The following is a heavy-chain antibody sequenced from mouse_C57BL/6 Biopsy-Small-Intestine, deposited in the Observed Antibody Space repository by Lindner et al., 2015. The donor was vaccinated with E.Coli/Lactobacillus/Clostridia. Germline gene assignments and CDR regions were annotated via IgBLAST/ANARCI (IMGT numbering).Heavy chain of an antibody. D-gene: IGHD1-1*01. CDR1: DYTFTTFW. CDR2: INPSSGYA. CDR3: ARHSLYFGSSSFDY. J-gene: IGHJ2*01. Sequence: VQLQESGTELAKPGASVKLSCKASDYTFTTFWMHWVKQRPGQGLEWIGFINPSSGYADYNQKFKDKATLTVDKSSTTAYMQLSSLTYEDSAVYYCARHSLYFGSSSFDYWGQGTTLTVSS. V-gene: IGHV1-7*01.